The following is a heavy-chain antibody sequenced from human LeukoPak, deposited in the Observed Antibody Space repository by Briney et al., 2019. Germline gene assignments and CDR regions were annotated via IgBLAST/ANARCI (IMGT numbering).Heavy chain of an antibody. J-gene: IGHJ6*03. V-gene: IGHV3-66*01. CDR1: GFTDSSNY. D-gene: IGHD1-26*01. Sequence: GGPLRLSFASSGFTDSSNYMSWVRQAPGKGLEWVSLIYSGGSTYYADSVKGRFTISRDNAKNSLYLQMNSLRDEDTAVYYCARDPYSGSYGDYYYYYMDVWGKGTTVTISS. CDR2: IYSGGST. CDR3: ARDPYSGSYGDYYYYYMDV.